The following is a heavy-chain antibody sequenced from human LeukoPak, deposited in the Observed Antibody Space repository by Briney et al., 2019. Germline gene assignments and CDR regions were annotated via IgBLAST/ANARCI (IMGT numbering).Heavy chain of an antibody. CDR2: ISAYNGNT. CDR3: ARDFYSSSWRPNWFDP. Sequence: GASVKVSCKASGYTFTSYGISWVRQAPGQGLEWMGWISAYNGNTNYAQKLQGRVTMTTDTSTSTAYMELRSLRSDDTAVYYCARDFYSSSWRPNWFDPWGQGTLVTVSS. J-gene: IGHJ5*02. CDR1: GYTFTSYG. V-gene: IGHV1-18*01. D-gene: IGHD6-13*01.